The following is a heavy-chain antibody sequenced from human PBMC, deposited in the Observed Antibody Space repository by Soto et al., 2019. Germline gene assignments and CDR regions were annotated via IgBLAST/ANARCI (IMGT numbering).Heavy chain of an antibody. D-gene: IGHD3-22*01. CDR3: ARATYYYDSSGYHYFDY. J-gene: IGHJ4*02. Sequence: SETLSLTCTVSGGSISSSSDYWGWIRQPPGKGLEWIGSIYYSGSTYYNPSLKSRVTISVDTSKNQFSLKLSSVTAADTAVYYCARATYYYDSSGYHYFDYWGQGTLVTVSS. CDR2: IYYSGST. CDR1: GGSISSSSDY. V-gene: IGHV4-39*07.